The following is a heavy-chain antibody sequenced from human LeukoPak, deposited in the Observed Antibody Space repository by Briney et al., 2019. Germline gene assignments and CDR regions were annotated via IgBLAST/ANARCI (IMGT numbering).Heavy chain of an antibody. CDR2: IYGSGRT. CDR1: RISPNRHY. Sequence: SETLSLTRTVSRISPNRHYLNWIRQPPGKGLEWIGHIYGSGRTNYNPSLKSRVTMSVDTSKRQFSLNLKSLTAADTAVYYCVVSPNQDFFDYWGQGPLVTVSS. V-gene: IGHV4-4*09. CDR3: VVSPNQDFFDY. J-gene: IGHJ4*02.